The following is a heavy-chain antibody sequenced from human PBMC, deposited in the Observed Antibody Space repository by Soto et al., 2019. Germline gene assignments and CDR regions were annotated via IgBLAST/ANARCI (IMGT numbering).Heavy chain of an antibody. CDR1: GGYFRGYS. V-gene: IGHV4-34*01. CDR3: ARGRASRYYYYMDV. Sequence: SQTISLTRARYGGYFRGYSWSLKRQPPGKGLEWIGEINHSGSTNYNPSLKSRVTISVDTSKNQFSLKLSSVTAADTAVYYCARGRASRYYYYMDVWGKGTTVTVSS. J-gene: IGHJ6*03. CDR2: INHSGST.